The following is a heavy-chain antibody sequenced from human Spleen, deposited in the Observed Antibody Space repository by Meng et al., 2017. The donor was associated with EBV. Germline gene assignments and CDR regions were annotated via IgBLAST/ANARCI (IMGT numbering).Heavy chain of an antibody. J-gene: IGHJ4*01. CDR2: VYYSGNT. CDR3: ARDRRTMGSDY. Sequence: HLRLKASGPGLLNPSETLSLTCTVSGGAITYSDYYWGWIRQPPGKGLEWIGNVYYSGNTNYNPSLKSRVTLSTDTSKNQFSLKLSSLTAADTAVYYCARDRRTMGSDYWGHEILVTVSS. V-gene: IGHV4-39*07. D-gene: IGHD4/OR15-4a*01. CDR1: GGAITYSDYY.